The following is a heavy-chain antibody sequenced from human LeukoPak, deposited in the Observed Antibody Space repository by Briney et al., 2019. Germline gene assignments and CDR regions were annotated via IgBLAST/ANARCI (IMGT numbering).Heavy chain of an antibody. CDR3: ARLGGDSYAFDY. CDR2: IYYSGST. V-gene: IGHV4-39*06. D-gene: IGHD2-21*02. CDR1: GGSISSSSYY. Sequence: SETLSLTCTVSGGSISSSSYYWGWIRQPPGKGLEWIGSIYYSGSTYYNPSLKSRVTISVDTSKNQFALKLSSVTAADTAVYYCARLGGDSYAFDYWGQGTLVTVSS. J-gene: IGHJ4*02.